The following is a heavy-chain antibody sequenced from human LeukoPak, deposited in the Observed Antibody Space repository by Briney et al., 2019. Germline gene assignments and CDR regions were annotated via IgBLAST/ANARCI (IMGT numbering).Heavy chain of an antibody. D-gene: IGHD2-15*01. Sequence: WGPLSLPCPASGSPISGYFWGCIRPPPGKGLGVFGSIYYTGATLYNPSLKRRVTMSVDTSKNQFSLKLSSVTAAGTAVYYCARHDPVGYYQHGMDVWGQGTTVTVAS. CDR2: IYYTGAT. CDR3: ARHDPVGYYQHGMDV. J-gene: IGHJ6*02. CDR1: GSPISGYF. V-gene: IGHV4-59*08.